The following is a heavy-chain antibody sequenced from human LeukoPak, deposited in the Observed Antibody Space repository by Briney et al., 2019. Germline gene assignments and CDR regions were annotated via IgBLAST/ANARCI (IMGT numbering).Heavy chain of an antibody. CDR3: ARQWGYSGYDRNYYYYMDV. CDR2: INHSGST. Sequence: SETLSLTCAVYGGSFSGYYWSWIRQPPGKGLEWIGEINHSGSTNYNPSLKSRVTISVDTSRNQFSLKLRYVTAADTAVYYCARQWGYSGYDRNYYYYMDVWGKGTTVTISS. J-gene: IGHJ6*03. D-gene: IGHD5-12*01. CDR1: GGSFSGYY. V-gene: IGHV4-34*01.